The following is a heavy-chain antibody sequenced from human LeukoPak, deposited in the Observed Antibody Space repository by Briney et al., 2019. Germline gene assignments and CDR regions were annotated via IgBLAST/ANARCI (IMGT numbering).Heavy chain of an antibody. V-gene: IGHV3-74*01. J-gene: IGHJ4*02. CDR3: AENYYDRSGYFGY. CDR1: GFTFSSYW. D-gene: IGHD3-22*01. CDR2: INSDGSST. Sequence: GGCLRLSCAASGFTFSSYWMHWVRQAPGKGLVWVSRINSDGSSTSYADSVKGRFTISRDNAKNTLHLQMNSLRAEDTAVYYCAENYYDRSGYFGYWGQGTLLTVSS.